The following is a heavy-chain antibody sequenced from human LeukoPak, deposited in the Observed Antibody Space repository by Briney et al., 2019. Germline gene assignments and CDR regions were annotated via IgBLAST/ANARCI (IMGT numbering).Heavy chain of an antibody. CDR2: INPSGGST. D-gene: IGHD1-26*01. CDR1: GYTFTGYY. Sequence: GASVKVSCKASGYTFTGYYIHWVRQAPGQGLEWMGIINPSGGSTSYAQKFQGRVTMTRDTSTSTVYMELSSLRSEDTAVYYCARGRELLAPLDYWGQGTLVTVSS. J-gene: IGHJ4*02. V-gene: IGHV1-46*01. CDR3: ARGRELLAPLDY.